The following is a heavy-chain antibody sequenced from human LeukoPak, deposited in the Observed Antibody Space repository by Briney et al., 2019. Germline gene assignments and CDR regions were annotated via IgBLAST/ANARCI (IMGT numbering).Heavy chain of an antibody. CDR1: GYTLTELS. CDR3: AKDSGVGATSRYNWFDP. V-gene: IGHV1-24*01. J-gene: IGHJ5*02. D-gene: IGHD1-26*01. Sequence: ASVKVSCKVSGYTLTELSMHWVRQAPGKGLEWMGGFDPEDGETIYAQKFQGRVTMTEDTSTDTAYMELSSLRSEDTAVYYCAKDSGVGATSRYNWFDPWGQETLVTVSS. CDR2: FDPEDGET.